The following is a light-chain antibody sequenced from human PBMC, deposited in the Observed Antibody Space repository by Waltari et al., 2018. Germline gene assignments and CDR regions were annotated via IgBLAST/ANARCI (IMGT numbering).Light chain of an antibody. J-gene: IGKJ2*01. CDR1: QSIMSW. V-gene: IGKV1-5*03. Sequence: DVQMTQSPSTLSASVGDTVSITCRANQSIMSWLAWYQQKAGKAPKVLISKASTLESGVPSRFSGSESGTEFTLTISNLQPDDFATYYCQQYNTDYTFGQGTILEIK. CDR3: QQYNTDYT. CDR2: KAS.